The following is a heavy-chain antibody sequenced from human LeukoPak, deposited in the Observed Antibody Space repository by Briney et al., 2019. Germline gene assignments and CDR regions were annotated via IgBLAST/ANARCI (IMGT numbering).Heavy chain of an antibody. CDR1: GFTFDDYA. Sequence: GGSLRLSCAASGFTFDDYAMHWVRHAPGKGLEWDSGISWNSGSIGYADSVKGRFTISRDNAKNSLYLQMNSLRAEDTALYYCAKDKGYDFWSNYERDGMDVWGQGTTVTVSS. J-gene: IGHJ6*02. V-gene: IGHV3-9*01. D-gene: IGHD3-3*01. CDR3: AKDKGYDFWSNYERDGMDV. CDR2: ISWNSGSI.